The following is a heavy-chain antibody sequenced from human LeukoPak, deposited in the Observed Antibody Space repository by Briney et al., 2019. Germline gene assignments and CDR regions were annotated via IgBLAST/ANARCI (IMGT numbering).Heavy chain of an antibody. V-gene: IGHV4-34*01. J-gene: IGHJ4*02. D-gene: IGHD1-26*01. CDR3: ARGGRSGGSYCTY. CDR1: GGSISSYY. CDR2: INHSGST. Sequence: SETLSLTCTVSGGSISSYYWSWIRQPPGKGLEWIGEINHSGSTNYNPSLKSRVTISVDTSKNQFSLKLSSVTAADTAVYYCARGGRSGGSYCTYRGQGTLVTVSS.